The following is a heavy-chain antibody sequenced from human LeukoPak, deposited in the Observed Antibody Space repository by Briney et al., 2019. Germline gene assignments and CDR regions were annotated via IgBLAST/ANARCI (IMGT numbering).Heavy chain of an antibody. J-gene: IGHJ5*02. CDR1: GYTFTSYG. Sequence: PWASVKVSCKASGYTFTSYGISWVRQAPGQGLEWMGWISAYNGNTNYAQKLQGRVTMTTDTSTSTAYMELRSLRSDDTAVYYCARVSLPYIVLMVYANWFDPWGQGTLVTVSS. CDR2: ISAYNGNT. D-gene: IGHD2-8*01. V-gene: IGHV1-18*01. CDR3: ARVSLPYIVLMVYANWFDP.